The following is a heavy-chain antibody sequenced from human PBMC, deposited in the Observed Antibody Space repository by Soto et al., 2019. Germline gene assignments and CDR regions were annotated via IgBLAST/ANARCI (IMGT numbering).Heavy chain of an antibody. CDR1: GFTFSSYS. CDR2: FRTGGDDATT. D-gene: IGHD3-10*01. J-gene: IGHJ4*02. Sequence: PGGSLRLSCAASGFTFSSYSMSWVRQAPGKGLEWVSGFRTGGDDATTYYADSVKGRFTISRDNSKNMLFLQINSLRAEDTAVYYCSKSGDGYWGQGTLVTVSS. CDR3: SKSGDGY. V-gene: IGHV3-23*01.